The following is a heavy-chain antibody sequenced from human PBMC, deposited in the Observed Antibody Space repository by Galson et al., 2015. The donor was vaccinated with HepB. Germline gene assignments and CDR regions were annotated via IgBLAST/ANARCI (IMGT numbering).Heavy chain of an antibody. D-gene: IGHD3-10*01. CDR1: GGSFSGYY. Sequence: ATLSLTCAVYGGSFSGYYWSWLRPPPGKGLEWIGEINHSGSTNYNPSLKSRVTISVDTSKNQFSLKLSSVTAADTAVYYCARESGWAQRHYYYYYGMDVWVQGTTVTVSS. J-gene: IGHJ6*02. CDR3: ARESGWAQRHYYYYYGMDV. CDR2: INHSGST. V-gene: IGHV4-34*01.